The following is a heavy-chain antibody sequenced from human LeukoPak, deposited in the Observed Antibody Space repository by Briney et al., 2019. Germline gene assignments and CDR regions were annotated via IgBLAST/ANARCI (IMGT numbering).Heavy chain of an antibody. CDR1: GFTFSSYG. CDR2: IRYDGSNK. Sequence: GGSLRLSCAASGFTFSSYGMHWVRQAPGKGLEWVAFIRYDGSNKYYADSVKGRFTISRDNSKNTLYLQMNSLRAEDTAVYYCAKDSFTMVRGVNHIDYWGQGTLVTVSS. J-gene: IGHJ4*02. D-gene: IGHD3-10*01. CDR3: AKDSFTMVRGVNHIDY. V-gene: IGHV3-30*02.